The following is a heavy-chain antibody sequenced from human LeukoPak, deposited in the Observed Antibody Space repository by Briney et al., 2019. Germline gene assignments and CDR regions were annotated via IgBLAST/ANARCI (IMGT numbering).Heavy chain of an antibody. D-gene: IGHD3-22*01. V-gene: IGHV4-34*01. CDR3: ARDRARAYYYDSSGYYAFDI. CDR1: GGSFSGYY. J-gene: IGHJ3*02. CDR2: INHSGST. Sequence: SETLSLTCAVYGGSFSGYYWSWIRQPPGKGLEWIGEINHSGSTNYNPSLKGRVTISVDTSKNQFSLKLSSLTAADTAVYYCARDRARAYYYDSSGYYAFDIWGQGTMVTVSS.